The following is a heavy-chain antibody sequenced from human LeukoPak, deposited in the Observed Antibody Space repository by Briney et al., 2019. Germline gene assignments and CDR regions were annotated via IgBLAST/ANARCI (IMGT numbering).Heavy chain of an antibody. Sequence: PGGSLRLSCADSGFTFSSYAMTWVRQAPGKGLEWVSTISGASGTTYYADSVKGRFTISRDNSKNTLYLQMNSLRAEDTAVYYCAVYCSGGCYSSLVWGQGTLVTVSS. J-gene: IGHJ4*02. CDR2: ISGASGTT. CDR3: AVYCSGGCYSSLV. D-gene: IGHD2-21*02. CDR1: GFTFSSYA. V-gene: IGHV3-23*01.